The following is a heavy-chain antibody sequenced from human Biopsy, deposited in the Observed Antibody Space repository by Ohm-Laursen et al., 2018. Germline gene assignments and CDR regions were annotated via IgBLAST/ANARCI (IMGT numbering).Heavy chain of an antibody. Sequence: SDTLSLTCTVSGGSISSDYWSWIRQTPGKGLEWIGYIYYSGSTNYNPSLKSRVTISVDTSKNQLSLRLNSVTAADTAVYYCARATNSTGWPYYYFYGMDVWGQRTTVTVSS. CDR3: ARATNSTGWPYYYFYGMDV. V-gene: IGHV4-59*07. J-gene: IGHJ6*02. D-gene: IGHD2/OR15-2a*01. CDR2: IYYSGST. CDR1: GGSISSDY.